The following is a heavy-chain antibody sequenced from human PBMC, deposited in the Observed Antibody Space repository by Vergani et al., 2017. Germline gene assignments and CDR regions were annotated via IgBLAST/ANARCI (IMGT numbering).Heavy chain of an antibody. V-gene: IGHV4-34*01. J-gene: IGHJ4*02. D-gene: IGHD3-22*01. CDR1: GGSFSGYY. Sequence: QVQLQQWGAGLLKPSETLSLTCAVYGGSFSGYYWSWIRQPPGKGLEWIGEINHSGSTNYNPSLKSRVTISVDTSKNQFSLKLSSVTAADTAVYYCASSPNYYVSSGYFDYWGQGTLVTVSS. CDR3: ASSPNYYVSSGYFDY. CDR2: INHSGST.